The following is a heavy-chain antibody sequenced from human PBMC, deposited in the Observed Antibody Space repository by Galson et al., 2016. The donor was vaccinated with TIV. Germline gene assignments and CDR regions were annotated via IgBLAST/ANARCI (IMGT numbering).Heavy chain of an antibody. CDR3: AKERVWGGGESGTEANPYSFLMGV. Sequence: SETLSLTCTVSSASISSHSWSWIRQSTEKGLEWIGRIDVRGYNNYSPSLKSRVTVSQDTSKNQFFLHLNSVTAADTAVYYCAKERVWGGGESGTEANPYSFLMGVWGKGTTVTISS. CDR1: SASISSHS. J-gene: IGHJ6*03. D-gene: IGHD2-21*01. V-gene: IGHV4-4*07. CDR2: IDVRGYN.